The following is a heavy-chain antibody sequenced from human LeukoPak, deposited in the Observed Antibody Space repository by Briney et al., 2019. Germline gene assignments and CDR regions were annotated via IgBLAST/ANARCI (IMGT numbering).Heavy chain of an antibody. J-gene: IGHJ6*02. CDR3: ANNPYYDFYGMDV. D-gene: IGHD3-3*01. CDR2: ISGSGGST. V-gene: IGHV3-23*01. Sequence: GGSLRLSCAASGSTFSSYAMSWVRQAPGKGLEWVSAISGSGGSTYYADSVKGRFTISRDNSKNTLYLQMNSLRAEDTAVYYCANNPYYDFYGMDVWGQGTTVTVSS. CDR1: GSTFSSYA.